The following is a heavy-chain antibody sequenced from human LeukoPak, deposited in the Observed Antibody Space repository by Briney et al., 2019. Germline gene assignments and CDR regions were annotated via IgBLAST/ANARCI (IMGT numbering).Heavy chain of an antibody. V-gene: IGHV1-46*01. CDR1: GYTFTSYY. D-gene: IGHD5-12*01. Sequence: ASVKVSCKASGYTFTSYYMHWVRQAPAQGLEWMGWINPDSGGTNYAQKLQGRVTMTRDMSTSTVYMELSSLRSEDTAVYYCARDSGDPYPFDIWGQGTMVTVSS. CDR3: ARDSGDPYPFDI. J-gene: IGHJ3*02. CDR2: INPDSGGT.